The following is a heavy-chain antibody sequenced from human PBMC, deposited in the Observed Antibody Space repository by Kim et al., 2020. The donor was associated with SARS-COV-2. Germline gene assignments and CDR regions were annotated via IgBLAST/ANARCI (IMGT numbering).Heavy chain of an antibody. CDR1: GGSISSSNW. J-gene: IGHJ5*02. CDR2: IYHSGST. V-gene: IGHV4-4*02. D-gene: IGHD6-13*01. Sequence: SETLSLTCAVSGGSISSSNWWSWVRQPPGKGLEWIGEIYHSGSTNYNPSLKSRVTISVDKSKNQFSLKLSSVTAADTAVYYCARAGIIAGAGTWYNWFAPWGQGTLVTVSS. CDR3: ARAGIIAGAGTWYNWFAP.